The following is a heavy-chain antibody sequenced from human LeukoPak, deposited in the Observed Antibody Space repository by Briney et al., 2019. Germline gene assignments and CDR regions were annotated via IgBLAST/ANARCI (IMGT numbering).Heavy chain of an antibody. D-gene: IGHD3-22*01. CDR1: GGSISSSSYY. V-gene: IGHV4-39*01. J-gene: IGHJ3*02. Sequence: SETLSLTCTVSGGSISSSSYYWGWIRQPPGKGLEWFGSIYYSGSTYYNPSLKSRVTISVDTSKNQFSLKLSSVTAADTAVYYCARSYYDSSGFGAFDIWGQGTMVTVSS. CDR3: ARSYYDSSGFGAFDI. CDR2: IYYSGST.